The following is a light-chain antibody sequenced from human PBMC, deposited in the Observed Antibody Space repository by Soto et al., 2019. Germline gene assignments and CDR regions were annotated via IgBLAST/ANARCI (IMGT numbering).Light chain of an antibody. CDR3: QQYRT. CDR1: QSISSW. V-gene: IGKV1-5*01. Sequence: DIQMTQSPSTLCASVGDRVTITCRASQSISSWLAWYQQKPGKAPKLLIYDASSLESGVPSRFSGSGSGTALTLTISSLQPDDFATYYCQQYRTFGQGTKVDIK. J-gene: IGKJ1*01. CDR2: DAS.